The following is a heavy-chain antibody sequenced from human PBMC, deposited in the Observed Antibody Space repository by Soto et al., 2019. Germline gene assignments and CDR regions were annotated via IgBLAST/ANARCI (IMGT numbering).Heavy chain of an antibody. V-gene: IGHV4-34*01. CDR3: ARGWVARGPQKKKITRSNWFDP. Sequence: SETLSLTCAVYGGSFSGYYWSWIRQPPGKGLEWIGEINHSGSTNYNPSLKSRVTISVDTSKNQFSLKLSSVTAADTAVYYCARGWVARGPQKKKITRSNWFDPWGQGTLVTVSS. J-gene: IGHJ5*02. CDR1: GGSFSGYY. CDR2: INHSGST. D-gene: IGHD2-15*01.